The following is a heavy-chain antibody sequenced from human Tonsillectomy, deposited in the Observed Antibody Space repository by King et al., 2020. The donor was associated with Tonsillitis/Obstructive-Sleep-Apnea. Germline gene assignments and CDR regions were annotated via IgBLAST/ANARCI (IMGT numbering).Heavy chain of an antibody. Sequence: VQLVESGGGVVQPGRSLRLSCAASGFTFSSYGMHWVRQAPGKGLEWVAVIWYDGSNKYYADSVKGRFTISRDNSKNTLYLQMNSLRAEDTAVYYCARDVGNYEAPTYYFDYWGQGTLVTVSS. CDR2: IWYDGSNK. CDR3: ARDVGNYEAPTYYFDY. D-gene: IGHD4-11*01. CDR1: GFTFSSYG. V-gene: IGHV3-33*01. J-gene: IGHJ4*02.